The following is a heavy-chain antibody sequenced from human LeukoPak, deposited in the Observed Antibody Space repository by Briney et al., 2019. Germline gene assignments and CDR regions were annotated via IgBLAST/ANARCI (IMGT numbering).Heavy chain of an antibody. Sequence: PSETLSLTCTVSGYSISSGYYWGWIRQPPGKGLEWIGSIYHSGSTYYNPSLKSRVTISVDTSKNQFSLKLSSVTAADTAVFYCARIAAREYYYYYMDVWGKGTTVTVSS. J-gene: IGHJ6*03. CDR2: IYHSGST. V-gene: IGHV4-38-2*02. D-gene: IGHD6-6*01. CDR3: ARIAAREYYYYYMDV. CDR1: GYSISSGYY.